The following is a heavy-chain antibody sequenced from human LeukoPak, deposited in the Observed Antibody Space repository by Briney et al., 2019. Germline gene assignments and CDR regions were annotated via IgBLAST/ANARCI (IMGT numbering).Heavy chain of an antibody. CDR3: ATTYGDPSYYFDY. D-gene: IGHD4-17*01. CDR1: GFTFSSYG. V-gene: IGHV3-33*01. Sequence: PGRSLRLSCAASGFTFSSYGMHWVRQAPGKGLEWVAVIWYDGSNKYYADSVKGRFTISRDNSKNTLYLQMNSLRAEDTAVYYCATTYGDPSYYFDYWGQGTLVTVSS. J-gene: IGHJ4*02. CDR2: IWYDGSNK.